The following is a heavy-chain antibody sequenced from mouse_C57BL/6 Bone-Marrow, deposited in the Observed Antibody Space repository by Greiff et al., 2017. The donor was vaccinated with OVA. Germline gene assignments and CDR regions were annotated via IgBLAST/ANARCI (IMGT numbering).Heavy chain of an antibody. CDR1: GFTFSDYG. CDR2: ISSGSSTI. J-gene: IGHJ2*01. V-gene: IGHV5-17*01. Sequence: EVMLVESGGGLVKPGGSLKLSCAASGFTFSDYGMHWVRQAPEKGLEWVAYISSGSSTIYYADTVKGRFTISRDNAKNTLFLQMTSLRSEDTAMYYCARGDYDRGHFDYWGQGTTLTVSS. D-gene: IGHD2-4*01. CDR3: ARGDYDRGHFDY.